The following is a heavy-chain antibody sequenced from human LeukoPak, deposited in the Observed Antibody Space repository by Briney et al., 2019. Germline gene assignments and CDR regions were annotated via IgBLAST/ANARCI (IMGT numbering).Heavy chain of an antibody. CDR1: GGSISSGDYY. J-gene: IGHJ6*02. V-gene: IGHV4-30-4*01. D-gene: IGHD3-10*01. Sequence: SETLSLTCTVSGGSISSGDYYWSWIRQPPGKGLEWIGYIYYSGSTYYNPSLKSRVTISVDTSKNQFSLKLSSVTAADTAVYYCARVFGSGSYRLDGMDVWGQGTTVTVSS. CDR2: IYYSGST. CDR3: ARVFGSGSYRLDGMDV.